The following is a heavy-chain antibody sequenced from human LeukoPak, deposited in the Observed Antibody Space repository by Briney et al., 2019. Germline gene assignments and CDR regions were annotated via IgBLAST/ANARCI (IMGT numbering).Heavy chain of an antibody. CDR1: GGSISSGGYY. CDR3: AKASSRYSYGSLYY. CDR2: ISGSGGST. Sequence: PSETLSLTCTVSGGSISSGGYYWSWVRQAPGKGLEWVSAISGSGGSTYYADSVKGRFTISRDNSKNTLYLQMNSLRAEDTAVYYCAKASSRYSYGSLYYWGQGTLVTVSS. J-gene: IGHJ4*02. V-gene: IGHV3-23*01. D-gene: IGHD5-18*01.